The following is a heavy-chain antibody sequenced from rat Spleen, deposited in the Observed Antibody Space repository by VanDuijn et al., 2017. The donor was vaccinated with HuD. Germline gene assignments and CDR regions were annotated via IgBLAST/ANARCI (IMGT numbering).Heavy chain of an antibody. CDR1: GFSLTSYN. V-gene: IGHV2-6*01. D-gene: IGHD1-7*01. J-gene: IGHJ3*01. CDR2: VSSGGNT. Sequence: QVQLKESGPGLVQPSQTLSLTCTVSGFSLTSYNVHWVRQPTGKGLEWVAAVSSGGNTYYDSTLKSRLSITRDNSKSQVFVKIYSLQTEDTAIYFCTREGHTMYRATYWVAYWGQGTLVTVSS. CDR3: TREGHTMYRATYWVAY.